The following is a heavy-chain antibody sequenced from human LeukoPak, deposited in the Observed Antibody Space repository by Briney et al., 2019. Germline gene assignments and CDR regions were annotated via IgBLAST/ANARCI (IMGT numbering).Heavy chain of an antibody. D-gene: IGHD3-16*01. CDR1: GDSIRNSY. V-gene: IGHV4-59*08. CDR3: ARHGRDDVLHPLDY. J-gene: IGHJ4*02. CDR2: IHPTRDT. Sequence: SETLSLTCTVSGDSIRNSYWSWIRQPPGKGLEWIAYIHPTRDTAYSPSLKSRISIPLDTSKNQFSLELRSVTAADTAVYYCARHGRDDVLHPLDYWGQGILVTVSS.